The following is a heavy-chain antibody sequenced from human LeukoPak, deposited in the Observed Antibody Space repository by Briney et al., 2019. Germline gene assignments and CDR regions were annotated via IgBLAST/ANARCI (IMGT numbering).Heavy chain of an antibody. J-gene: IGHJ6*03. CDR1: GYTLTELS. CDR2: FDPEDGET. D-gene: IGHD3-16*01. Sequence: ASVKVSCKVSGYTLTELSMHWVRQAPGKGLEWMGGFDPEDGETIYAQKFQGRVTITRNTSISTAYMELSSLRSEDTAVYYCARGRRSPPRLLYYMDVWGKGTTVTVSS. CDR3: ARGRRSPPRLLYYMDV. V-gene: IGHV1-24*01.